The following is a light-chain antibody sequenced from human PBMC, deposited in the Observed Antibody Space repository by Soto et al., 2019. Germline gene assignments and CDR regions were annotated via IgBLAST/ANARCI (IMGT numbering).Light chain of an antibody. J-gene: IGLJ1*01. Sequence: QPVLTQPASVSGSPGQSITISCTGTSSDIGGYKYVSWYQQNPDKAPKLMIYDVSYRPSGVSDRFSGSKSGNTASLTISGLQAEDEADYYCSSYTSINTHVFGTGTKLTVL. CDR1: SSDIGGYKY. V-gene: IGLV2-14*01. CDR3: SSYTSINTHV. CDR2: DVS.